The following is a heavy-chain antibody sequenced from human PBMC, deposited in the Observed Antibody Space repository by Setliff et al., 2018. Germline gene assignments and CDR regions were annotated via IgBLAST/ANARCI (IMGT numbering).Heavy chain of an antibody. CDR3: ARLHYDFWSGYYRSDY. CDR2: INTNTGNP. J-gene: IGHJ4*02. D-gene: IGHD3-3*01. CDR1: GGIFNSFS. Sequence: ASVKVSCKASGGIFNSFSIKWERQESGQGLEWMGWINTNTGNPTYAQGFTGRFVFSLDTSVSTAYLQISSLKAEDTAVYYCARLHYDFWSGYYRSDYWGQGTLVTVSS. V-gene: IGHV7-4-1*02.